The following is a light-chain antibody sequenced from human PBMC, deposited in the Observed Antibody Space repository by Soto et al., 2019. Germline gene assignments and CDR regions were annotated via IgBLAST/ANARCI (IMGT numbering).Light chain of an antibody. J-gene: IGKJ1*01. Sequence: ETVMTQSPATLSVSPGERATLSCRASQSVTTSYLAWYQQKPGQAPRLLIYGASNRATGIPDRFSGSGSGTDFTLTITRLEPEDFAVYYCQRYGSSPPWTFGQGTKVDIK. CDR1: QSVTTSY. CDR2: GAS. CDR3: QRYGSSPPWT. V-gene: IGKV3-20*01.